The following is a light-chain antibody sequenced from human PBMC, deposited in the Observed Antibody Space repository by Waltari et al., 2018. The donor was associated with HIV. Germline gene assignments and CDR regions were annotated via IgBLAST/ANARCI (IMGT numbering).Light chain of an antibody. Sequence: SALTQPPSASGSPGQSVTISCTGTSRYVGGYNYVSWYQQHPGKAPKLMIYEVSKRPSGVPDRFSGSKSGNTASLTVSGLQAEDEADYYCNSYAGSNNWVFGGGTKLTVL. J-gene: IGLJ3*02. CDR1: SRYVGGYNY. CDR2: EVS. V-gene: IGLV2-8*01. CDR3: NSYAGSNNWV.